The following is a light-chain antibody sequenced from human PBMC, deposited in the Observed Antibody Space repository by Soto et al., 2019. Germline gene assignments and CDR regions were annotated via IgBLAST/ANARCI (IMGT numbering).Light chain of an antibody. CDR2: DAS. CDR3: QQYNSYSWT. CDR1: QTVRNNY. Sequence: EFVLTQSPGTLSLSPGERATLSCRASQTVRNNYLAWYQQKPGQAPRLLIYDASSRATGIPDRFSGGGSGTDFTLTISSLQPDDIATYSCQQYNSYSWTFGQGTKVDIK. J-gene: IGKJ1*01. V-gene: IGKV3-20*01.